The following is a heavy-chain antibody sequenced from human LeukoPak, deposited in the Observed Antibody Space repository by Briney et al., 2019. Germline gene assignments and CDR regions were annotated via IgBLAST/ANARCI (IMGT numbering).Heavy chain of an antibody. CDR3: ARDEFRYCSGGSCYLQTPC. Sequence: SVKVSCKASGGTFSSYAISWVRQAPGQGLEWMGGIIPIFGTANYAQKFQGRVTITADKSTSTAYMELSSLRSEDTAVYYCARDEFRYCSGGSCYLQTPCWSQGTLVTVSS. J-gene: IGHJ4*02. V-gene: IGHV1-69*06. D-gene: IGHD2-15*01. CDR1: GGTFSSYA. CDR2: IIPIFGTA.